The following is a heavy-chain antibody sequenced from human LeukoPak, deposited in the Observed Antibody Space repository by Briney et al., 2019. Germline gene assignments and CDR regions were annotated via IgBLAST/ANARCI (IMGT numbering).Heavy chain of an antibody. J-gene: IGHJ5*02. Sequence: PGGSLRLSCAASGFTFSSYGMSWVRQAPGKGLEWVSAISGSGGSTYYADSVKGRFTISRDNATNTLYLQMNSLRAEDTAVYYCARGGVTIATYNWLDPWGQGTLVTVSS. CDR3: ARGGVTIATYNWLDP. V-gene: IGHV3-23*01. CDR1: GFTFSSYG. D-gene: IGHD4-17*01. CDR2: ISGSGGST.